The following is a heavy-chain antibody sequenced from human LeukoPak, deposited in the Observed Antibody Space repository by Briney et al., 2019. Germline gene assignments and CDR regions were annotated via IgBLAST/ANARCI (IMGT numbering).Heavy chain of an antibody. Sequence: PSETLSLTCTVSGGSISSSSYYWGWIRQPPGKGLEWIGSIYYSGSTYYNPSLKSRVTISVDTSKNQFSLKLSSVTAADTAVYYCARRYYDILTGYLSPWGQGTLVTVSS. CDR3: ARRYYDILTGYLSP. CDR2: IYYSGST. CDR1: GGSISSSSYY. D-gene: IGHD3-9*01. J-gene: IGHJ5*02. V-gene: IGHV4-39*01.